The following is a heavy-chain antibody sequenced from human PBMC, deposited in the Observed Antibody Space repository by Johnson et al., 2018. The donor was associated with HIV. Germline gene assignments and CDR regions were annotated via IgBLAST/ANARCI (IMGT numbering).Heavy chain of an antibody. Sequence: HVQLVESGGGLVQPGRSLRLSCAASGFTFSTYAMHWVRQVPGKGLEWVALISYDGSNKYYADSVKGRFTISRDNSKTTLFLHINSLRAEDTALYFCTRRDSSELGDAFDIWGQGTMVTVSS. CDR2: ISYDGSNK. J-gene: IGHJ3*02. CDR3: TRRDSSELGDAFDI. V-gene: IGHV3-30*04. D-gene: IGHD6-6*01. CDR1: GFTFSTYA.